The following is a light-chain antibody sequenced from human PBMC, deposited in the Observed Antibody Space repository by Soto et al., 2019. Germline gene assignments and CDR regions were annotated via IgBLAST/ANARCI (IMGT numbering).Light chain of an antibody. CDR1: SRDVGSYNL. J-gene: IGLJ2*01. CDR2: EGS. CDR3: CSYAGSNTVV. V-gene: IGLV2-23*01. Sequence: QSALTQSASVSGSPGQSITISCTGTSRDVGSYNLVSWYQQHPGKAPKLIIYEGSTRPSGVSNRFSGSKSGNTASLTISGLQAEDEAEYHCCSYAGSNTVVFGGVTKDTVL.